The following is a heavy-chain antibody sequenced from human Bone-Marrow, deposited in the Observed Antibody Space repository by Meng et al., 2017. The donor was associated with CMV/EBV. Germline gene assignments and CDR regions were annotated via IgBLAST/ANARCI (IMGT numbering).Heavy chain of an antibody. CDR1: GFSFSGHA. CDR2: LSYDGSKT. CDR3: ARPRSGFVVVPSAIDY. D-gene: IGHD2-15*01. Sequence: GGSLRLSCAASGFSFSGHAMHWVRQAPGRGLQWVALLSYDGSKTYLADFVQGRFTISRDNSKNTLYLHMSGLRPDDTAVYFCARPRSGFVVVPSAIDYRGRGTQVTVAS. V-gene: IGHV3-30*04. J-gene: IGHJ4*02.